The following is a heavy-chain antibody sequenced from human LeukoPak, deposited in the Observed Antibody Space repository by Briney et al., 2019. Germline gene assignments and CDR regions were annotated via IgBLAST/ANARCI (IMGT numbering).Heavy chain of an antibody. J-gene: IGHJ6*03. D-gene: IGHD6-19*01. CDR1: GYSFTSYW. V-gene: IGHV5-51*01. CDR2: IYPGDSDT. CDR3: ARHVVAVAGTGYYYYMEV. Sequence: GESLKISCKGSGYSFTSYWIGWVRQMPGKGLEWMGIIYPGDSDTRYSPSFQGQVTISADKSISTAYLQWSSLKASDTAMYYCARHVVAVAGTGYYYYMEVWGKGPRSPSP.